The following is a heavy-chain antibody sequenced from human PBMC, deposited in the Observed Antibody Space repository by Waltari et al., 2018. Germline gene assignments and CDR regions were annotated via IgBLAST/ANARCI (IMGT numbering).Heavy chain of an antibody. CDR2: IYYSGST. J-gene: IGHJ4*02. D-gene: IGHD2-8*01. V-gene: IGHV4-59*11. CDR1: GGSISSHY. CDR3: ARATGLGRLMDY. Sequence: QVQLQESGPGLVKPSETLSLTCTVPGGSISSHYWSWIRQPPGKGLEWIGYIYYSGSTNYNPSLKSRVTISVDTSKNQFSLKLSSVTAADTAVYYCARATGLGRLMDYWGQGTLVTVSS.